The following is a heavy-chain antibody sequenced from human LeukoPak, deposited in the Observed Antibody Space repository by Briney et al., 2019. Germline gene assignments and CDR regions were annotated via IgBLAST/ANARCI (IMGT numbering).Heavy chain of an antibody. J-gene: IGHJ2*01. CDR2: IYTSGST. Sequence: PSETLSLTCTVSGGSISSYYWSWIRQPLGKGLEWIGYIYTSGSTNYNPSLKSRVTISVDTSKNQFSLKLSSVTAADTAVYYCARRVRAARGYWYFDLWGRGTLVTVSS. CDR3: ARRVRAARGYWYFDL. CDR1: GGSISSYY. V-gene: IGHV4-4*09. D-gene: IGHD2-15*01.